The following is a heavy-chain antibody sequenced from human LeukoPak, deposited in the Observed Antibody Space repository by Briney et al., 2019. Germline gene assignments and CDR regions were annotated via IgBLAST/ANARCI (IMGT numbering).Heavy chain of an antibody. CDR1: GGSISSYY. CDR2: IYSSGST. Sequence: SETLSLTCTVSGGSISSYYWTWIRQPPGKGLEWIGYIYSSGSTNYNPSLKSRVTISVDTSKNQFSLKLSSVTAADTAVYYCARLCPGYCSSTSANDFDYWGQGTLVTVSS. CDR3: ARLCPGYCSSTSANDFDY. D-gene: IGHD2-2*01. J-gene: IGHJ4*02. V-gene: IGHV4-59*01.